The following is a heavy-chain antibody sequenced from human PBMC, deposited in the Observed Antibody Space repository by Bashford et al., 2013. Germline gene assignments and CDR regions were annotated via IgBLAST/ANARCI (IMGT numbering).Heavy chain of an antibody. CDR2: IHYSGST. J-gene: IGHJ1*01. CDR1: GGSISSSSYH. D-gene: IGHD6-13*01. V-gene: IGHV4-39*01. Sequence: SETLSLTCTVSGGSISSSSYHWGWIRQPPGKGLEWIGNIHYSGSTTYNPSLKSRVTISADTSKNQFSLKLSSVTAADTAVYYCARHLVYRNSSPVVGYFQHWGQGHPGHRLL. CDR3: ARHLVYRNSSPVVGYFQH.